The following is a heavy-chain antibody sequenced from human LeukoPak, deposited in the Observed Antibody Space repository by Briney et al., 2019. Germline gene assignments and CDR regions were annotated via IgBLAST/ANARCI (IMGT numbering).Heavy chain of an antibody. V-gene: IGHV4-30-4*08. CDR1: GGSISSGDYY. Sequence: SETLSLTCNVSGGSISSGDYYWSWIRQPPGKGLEWIAYIYYSGSTYYSPSLKSRVTISVDRSKNQFSLKLRFVTAADTAVYYCARLEEVPPLRGPFFDYWGQGTLVTVSS. D-gene: IGHD3-3*01. J-gene: IGHJ4*02. CDR2: IYYSGST. CDR3: ARLEEVPPLRGPFFDY.